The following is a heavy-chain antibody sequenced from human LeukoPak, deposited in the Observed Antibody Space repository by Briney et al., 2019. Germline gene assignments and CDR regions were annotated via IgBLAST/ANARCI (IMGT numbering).Heavy chain of an antibody. D-gene: IGHD5-24*01. Sequence: GGSLRLSCAASGFTFSSYAMHWVRQAPGKGLEWVAVISYDGSNKYYAGSVKGRFTISRDNSKNTLYLQMNSLRAEDTAVYYCARAQKRWLIRGFWDYWGQGTLVTVSS. CDR2: ISYDGSNK. V-gene: IGHV3-30-3*01. J-gene: IGHJ4*02. CDR1: GFTFSSYA. CDR3: ARAQKRWLIRGFWDY.